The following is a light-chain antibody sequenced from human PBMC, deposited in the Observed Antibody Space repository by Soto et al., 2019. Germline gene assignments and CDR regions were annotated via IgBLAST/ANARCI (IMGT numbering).Light chain of an antibody. CDR1: STNIESNF. V-gene: IGLV1-47*02. Sequence: QSVLTQPPSASGTPGQRVTIACSGSSTNIESNFVYWYQQLPGAAPKFLIQSDNQRPSGVPDRFSGSKSGTSAFLAISGLRSEDEADYYCATWDDTLNAAVFGGGTKLTVL. CDR3: ATWDDTLNAAV. CDR2: SDN. J-gene: IGLJ2*01.